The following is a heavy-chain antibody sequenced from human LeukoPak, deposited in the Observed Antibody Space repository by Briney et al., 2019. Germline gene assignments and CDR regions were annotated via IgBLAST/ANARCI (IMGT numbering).Heavy chain of an antibody. CDR1: GGSISSYY. CDR2: IYYSGST. J-gene: IGHJ6*03. Sequence: PSETLSLTCTVSGGSISSYYWSWIRQPPGKGLEWIGYIYYSGSTNYNPSLKSRVTISVDTSKNQFSLKLSSVTAADTAVYYCARTYIVVVPAAMDHYYYMDVWGKGNTVTVSS. V-gene: IGHV4-59*01. D-gene: IGHD2-2*01. CDR3: ARTYIVVVPAAMDHYYYMDV.